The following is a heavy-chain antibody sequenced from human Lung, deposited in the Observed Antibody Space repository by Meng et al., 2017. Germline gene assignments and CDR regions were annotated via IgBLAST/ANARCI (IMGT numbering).Heavy chain of an antibody. Sequence: HVQLQQWGAGLLKASETLSLTCAVYGGSFSGYYWSWIRQPPGKGLEWIGEIIDSGSTNYNPSLKSRVTISVDTSKNQFSLRVTSVTAADRAVYYCVRRTYSSGWYFDYWGQGTLVTVSS. J-gene: IGHJ4*02. CDR1: GGSFSGYY. CDR3: VRRTYSSGWYFDY. CDR2: IIDSGST. D-gene: IGHD6-19*01. V-gene: IGHV4-34*02.